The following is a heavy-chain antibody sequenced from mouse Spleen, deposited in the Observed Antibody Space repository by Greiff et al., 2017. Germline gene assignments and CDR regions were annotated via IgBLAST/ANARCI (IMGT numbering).Heavy chain of an antibody. J-gene: IGHJ1*01. V-gene: IGHV5-9*04. CDR1: GFTFSAYA. Sequence: DVKLVESGGGLVKLGGSLKLSCAASGFTFSAYAMSWVRQTPEKRLEWVATISRGGDITYYPDSVKGRFIISRDNAKTTLYLQMSSLKSEDTAMYYCTRNDYDWYFDVWGAGTTVTVSS. CDR2: ISRGGDIT. D-gene: IGHD2-4*01. CDR3: TRNDYDWYFDV.